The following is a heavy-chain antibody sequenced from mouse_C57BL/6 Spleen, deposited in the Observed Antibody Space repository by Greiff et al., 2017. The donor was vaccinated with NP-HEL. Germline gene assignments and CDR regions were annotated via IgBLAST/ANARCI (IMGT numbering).Heavy chain of an antibody. CDR1: GFNITDYY. Sequence: VQLQQSGAELVKPGASVKLSCTASGFNITDYYMHWVKQRTEQGLEWIGRIDPEDGETTYAPKFQGKATITADTSSNTAYLQLSSLTSEDTAVYYCASIYYGNHYAMDYWGQGTSVTVSS. D-gene: IGHD2-1*01. V-gene: IGHV14-2*01. CDR2: IDPEDGET. J-gene: IGHJ4*01. CDR3: ASIYYGNHYAMDY.